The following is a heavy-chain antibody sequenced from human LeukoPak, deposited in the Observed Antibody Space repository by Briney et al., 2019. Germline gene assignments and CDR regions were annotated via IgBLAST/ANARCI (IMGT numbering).Heavy chain of an antibody. J-gene: IGHJ4*02. Sequence: ASEALSLTCAVYGGSFSGYYWSWIRQPPGKGLEWIGEIDDSGSTNYNPSLKSRVTISVDTSKNQFSLKLTSVTAADTAVYYCARDDNYGIFVNVDYWGQGTLVTVSS. V-gene: IGHV4-34*01. CDR3: ARDDNYGIFVNVDY. D-gene: IGHD4-11*01. CDR1: GGSFSGYY. CDR2: IDDSGST.